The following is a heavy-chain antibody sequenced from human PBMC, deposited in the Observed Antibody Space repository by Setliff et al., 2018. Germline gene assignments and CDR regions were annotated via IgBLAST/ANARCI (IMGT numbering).Heavy chain of an antibody. CDR3: ARIKFYVSSGYYYASDY. CDR2: INNYNFNT. V-gene: IGHV1-18*01. D-gene: IGHD3-22*01. J-gene: IGHJ4*02. CDR1: GYTFTNYG. Sequence: ASVKVSCKASGYTFTNYGINWVRQAPGQGLEWMGWINNYNFNTNYPQKFLGRVTMTTDTSTSTADMELRSLRSDDTAVYYCARIKFYVSSGYYYASDYWGQGTLVTVSS.